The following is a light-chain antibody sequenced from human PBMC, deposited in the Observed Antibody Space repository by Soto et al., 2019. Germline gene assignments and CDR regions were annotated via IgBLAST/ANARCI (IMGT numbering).Light chain of an antibody. CDR2: AAS. V-gene: IGKV1-12*01. J-gene: IGKJ4*01. CDR3: QQAATFPLI. CDR1: QGITSW. Sequence: DIQMTQSPSSVSAFVGDSVTITCWASQGITSWLAWYQQKPGKAPELLIYAASSLQSGVPSRFSGSGSGTDFTLTISSLQPEDSATYYCQQAATFPLIFGGGTKVEIK.